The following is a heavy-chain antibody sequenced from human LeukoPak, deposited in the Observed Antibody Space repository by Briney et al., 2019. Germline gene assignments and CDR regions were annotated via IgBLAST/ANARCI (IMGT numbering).Heavy chain of an antibody. Sequence: GRSLRLSCAASAFTFDDYAMHWVRQAPGKGLEWVSGISWNSGSIGYADSVKGRFTISRDNAKNSLYLQMNSLRAEDTALYYCAKDHSPTGYSSGCNDYWGQGTLVTVSS. J-gene: IGHJ4*02. V-gene: IGHV3-9*01. CDR3: AKDHSPTGYSSGCNDY. CDR2: ISWNSGSI. D-gene: IGHD6-19*01. CDR1: AFTFDDYA.